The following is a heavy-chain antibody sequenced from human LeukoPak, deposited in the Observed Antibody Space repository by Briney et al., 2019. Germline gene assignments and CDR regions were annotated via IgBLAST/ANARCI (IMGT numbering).Heavy chain of an antibody. CDR3: ARDNGDYNFDY. Sequence: GPVKVSCKASSHTFTSYGLSWVRQAPGQGLEWMGWISVYRSKTNYAQKFQGRITLTTDASTRTTFMELRSLRSDDTAVYYCARDNGDYNFDYWGQGALVTVSS. D-gene: IGHD4-17*01. CDR2: ISVYRSKT. J-gene: IGHJ4*02. CDR1: SHTFTSYG. V-gene: IGHV1-18*01.